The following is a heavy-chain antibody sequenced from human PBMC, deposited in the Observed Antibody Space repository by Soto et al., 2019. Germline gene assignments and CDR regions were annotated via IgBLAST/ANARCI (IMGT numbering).Heavy chain of an antibody. D-gene: IGHD6-6*01. Sequence: PSETLSLTCTVSGGSISSGGYYWSWIRQHPGKGLEWIGYIYYSGSTYYNPSLKSRVTISVDTSKNQFSLKLSSVSAADTAVYYCARAGTSSWWFGPWGQGTLVTVSS. CDR1: GGSISSGGYY. CDR2: IYYSGST. J-gene: IGHJ5*02. V-gene: IGHV4-31*03. CDR3: ARAGTSSWWFGP.